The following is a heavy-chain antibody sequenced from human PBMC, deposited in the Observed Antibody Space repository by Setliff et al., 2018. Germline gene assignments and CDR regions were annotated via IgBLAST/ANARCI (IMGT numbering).Heavy chain of an antibody. CDR3: ARDGGNGDSGTYFNIGFDS. CDR1: GFTFSVYG. Sequence: GGSLRLSCAASGFTFSVYGMTWVSQAPGKGLEWVANIKHDGTEQKYVDSVKGRFTISRDNDKNSLQLQMNGLRVEDTAVYYCARDGGNGDSGTYFNIGFDSWGQGTQVTVSS. CDR2: IKHDGTEQ. D-gene: IGHD3-10*01. J-gene: IGHJ5*01. V-gene: IGHV3-7*03.